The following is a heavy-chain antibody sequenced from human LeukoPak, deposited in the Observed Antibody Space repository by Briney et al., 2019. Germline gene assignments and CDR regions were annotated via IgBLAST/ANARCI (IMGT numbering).Heavy chain of an antibody. CDR2: VSHDETKK. V-gene: IGHV3-30*03. CDR1: GFTFSDYG. Sequence: GTSLRLSCAASGFTFSDYGMHWVRLAPGKGLECVAVVSHDETKKNYGESVKGRFTISRDNSANLVYLQMDSLTIEDTAVYFCARDWGRGNSYYFDPWGQGTLVTVSS. CDR3: ARDWGRGNSYYFDP. J-gene: IGHJ5*02. D-gene: IGHD4-23*01.